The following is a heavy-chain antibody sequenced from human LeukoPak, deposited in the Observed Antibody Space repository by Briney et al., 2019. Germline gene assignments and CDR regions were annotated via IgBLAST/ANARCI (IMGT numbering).Heavy chain of an antibody. D-gene: IGHD5-24*01. CDR1: GGSISSSNW. CDR2: IYHSGST. V-gene: IGHV4-4*02. CDR3: ASDRVEVDAFDI. J-gene: IGHJ3*02. Sequence: SETLSLTCAVSGGSISSSNWWSWVRQPPGKGLEWIGEIYHSGSTNYNPSLKSRVTISVDTSKNQFSLKLSSVTAADTAVYYCASDRVEVDAFDIWGQGTMVTVSS.